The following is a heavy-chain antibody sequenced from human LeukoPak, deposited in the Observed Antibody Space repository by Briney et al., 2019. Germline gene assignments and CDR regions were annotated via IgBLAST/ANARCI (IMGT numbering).Heavy chain of an antibody. D-gene: IGHD6-13*01. CDR2: ITDSSTST. CDR3: AKGSSSSRPCYFDY. Sequence: GGSLRLSCAASGFTFNSYVMNWVRQAPGKGLEWVSAITDSSTSTYYADSVKGRFTISRHNSKNTLYLQMNSLRAEDTAVYYCAKGSSSSRPCYFDYWGQGTLVTVSS. J-gene: IGHJ4*02. CDR1: GFTFNSYV. V-gene: IGHV3-23*01.